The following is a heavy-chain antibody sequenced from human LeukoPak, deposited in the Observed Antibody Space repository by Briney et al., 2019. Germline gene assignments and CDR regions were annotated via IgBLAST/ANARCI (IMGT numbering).Heavy chain of an antibody. CDR2: IYHSGST. CDR1: GGSISSGGYS. D-gene: IGHD3-22*01. J-gene: IGHJ4*02. Sequence: KASETLSLTCAVSGGSISSGGYSWSWIRQPPGKGLEWIGYIYHSGSTYYNPSLKSRVTISVDRSKNQFSLKLSSVTAADTAVYYCAREGGMIVVVWGQGTLVTVSS. V-gene: IGHV4-30-2*01. CDR3: AREGGMIVVV.